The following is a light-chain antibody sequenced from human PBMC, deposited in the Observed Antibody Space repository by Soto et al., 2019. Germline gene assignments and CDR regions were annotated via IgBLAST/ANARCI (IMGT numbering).Light chain of an antibody. CDR2: DAS. V-gene: IGKV1-33*01. J-gene: IGKJ2*01. CDR3: QQNADFPYT. CDR1: QDIGND. Sequence: DIPMTQSPSSLSASVGDTVSITCQASQDIGNDLKWYQQKPGKAPTLLIYDASDLEAGVSSKFSGSGSGTDFTFTINSLQPEDFATYYCQQNADFPYTFGQGTKLEIK.